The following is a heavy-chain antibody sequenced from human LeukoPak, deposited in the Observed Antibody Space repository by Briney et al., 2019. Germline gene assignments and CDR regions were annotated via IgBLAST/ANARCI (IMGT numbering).Heavy chain of an antibody. CDR3: ARDGPMAAAGLPAFDY. V-gene: IGHV3-48*01. D-gene: IGHD6-13*01. CDR1: GFTFSSYA. Sequence: GGSLRLSCAASGFTFSSYAMSWVRQAPGKGLEWVSYISSSGSTIYYADSVKGRFTISRDSAKNSLYLQMNSLRAEDTAVYYCARDGPMAAAGLPAFDYWGKETLVTVSS. J-gene: IGHJ4*02. CDR2: ISSSGSTI.